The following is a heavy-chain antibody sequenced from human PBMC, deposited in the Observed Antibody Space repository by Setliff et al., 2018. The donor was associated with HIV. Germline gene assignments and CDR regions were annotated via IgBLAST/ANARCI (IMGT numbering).Heavy chain of an antibody. V-gene: IGHV4-59*08. J-gene: IGHJ5*02. CDR2: VYSNGNT. Sequence: SETLSLTCTVSGGSISGHYWSWIRQTPGKGLEWIGYVYSNGNTDYNPSLQSRVTISVDSSKNQFSLNLFSVTAADTAVYYCARPRRVRSRAWYWFDIWGQGTLVTVSS. CDR1: GGSISGHY. CDR3: ARPRRVRSRAWYWFDI. D-gene: IGHD6-19*01.